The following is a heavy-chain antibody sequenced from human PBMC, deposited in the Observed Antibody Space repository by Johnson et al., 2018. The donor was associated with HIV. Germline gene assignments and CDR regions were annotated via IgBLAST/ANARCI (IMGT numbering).Heavy chain of an antibody. D-gene: IGHD3-10*01. V-gene: IGHV3-11*01. J-gene: IGHJ3*02. Sequence: QVQLVESVGGLVKPGGSLRLSCAASGFTFSDYYMSWIRQAPGKGLEWVSYISGSGSYRDYSDSVKGRFTISRDNAKNSLFLQMNSLRAEDTAIYYCAKYIGATLDAFDIWGQGTMVTVSP. CDR3: AKYIGATLDAFDI. CDR1: GFTFSDYY. CDR2: ISGSGSYR.